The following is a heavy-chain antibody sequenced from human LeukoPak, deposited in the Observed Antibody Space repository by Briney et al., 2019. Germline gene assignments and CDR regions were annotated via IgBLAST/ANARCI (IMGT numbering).Heavy chain of an antibody. Sequence: GRSLRLSCAASGFTFSHYYMSWIRQAPGKGLEWVSYISSSSSYTNYADSVKGRFTISRDNAKNSLYLQMNSVRAEDTDVYYCARSGIAVAGTVDYWGQGTLVTVSS. CDR2: ISSSSSYT. D-gene: IGHD6-19*01. J-gene: IGHJ4*02. V-gene: IGHV3-11*06. CDR1: GFTFSHYY. CDR3: ARSGIAVAGTVDY.